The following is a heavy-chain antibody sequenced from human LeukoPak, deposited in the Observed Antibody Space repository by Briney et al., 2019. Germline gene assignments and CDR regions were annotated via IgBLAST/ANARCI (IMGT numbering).Heavy chain of an antibody. J-gene: IGHJ4*02. D-gene: IGHD6-13*01. CDR2: IWYDGSNK. CDR3: ARDPKQQLVLDY. CDR1: GFTFSSYG. Sequence: GRSLRLSCAASGFTFSSYGMHWVRQAPGKGLEWVAVIWYDGSNKYYADSVKGRFTISRDNSKNTLYLQMNSLRAEDTAVYYCARDPKQQLVLDYWGQGTLVTVSS. V-gene: IGHV3-33*01.